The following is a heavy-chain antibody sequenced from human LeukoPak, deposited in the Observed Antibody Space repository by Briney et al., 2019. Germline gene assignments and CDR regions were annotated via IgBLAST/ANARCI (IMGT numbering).Heavy chain of an antibody. CDR3: ARDRTGYSSLQEFDP. V-gene: IGHV1-2*02. J-gene: IGHJ5*02. Sequence: ASVKVSCKASGYTFTGYYMHWVRQAPGQGLEWMGWINPNSGGTNYAQKFQGRVTMTRDTSISTAYMELSRLRSEDTAVYYCARDRTGYSSLQEFDPWGQGTLVTVSS. D-gene: IGHD6-13*01. CDR1: GYTFTGYY. CDR2: INPNSGGT.